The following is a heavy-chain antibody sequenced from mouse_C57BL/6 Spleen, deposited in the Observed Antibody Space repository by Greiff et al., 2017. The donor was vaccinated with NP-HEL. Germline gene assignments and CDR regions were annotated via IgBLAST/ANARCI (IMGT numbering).Heavy chain of an antibody. Sequence: VKLQESGPELVKPGASVKLSCKASGYTFTSYDINWVKQRPGQGLEWIGWIYPRDGSTKYNEKFKGKATLTVDTSSSTAYMELHSLTSEDSAVYFCANTVVATDYAMDYWGQGTSVTVSS. CDR1: GYTFTSYD. D-gene: IGHD1-1*01. J-gene: IGHJ4*01. CDR3: ANTVVATDYAMDY. CDR2: IYPRDGST. V-gene: IGHV1-85*01.